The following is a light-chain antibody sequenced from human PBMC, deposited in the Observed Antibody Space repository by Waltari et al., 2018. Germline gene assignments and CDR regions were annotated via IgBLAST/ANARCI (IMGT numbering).Light chain of an antibody. CDR2: SNE. V-gene: IGLV1-44*01. CDR3: AAWDDSLDGWV. J-gene: IGLJ3*02. CDR1: TYNIRSNT. Sequence: QSVLTQPPSTSATPGQRVTTSCSCCTYNIRSNTVAWYQQFPGTAPKVLIYSNERRPAGVPDRFSASKAGTSASLAITGLQSEDEADYYCAAWDDSLDGWVFGGGTKLTVL.